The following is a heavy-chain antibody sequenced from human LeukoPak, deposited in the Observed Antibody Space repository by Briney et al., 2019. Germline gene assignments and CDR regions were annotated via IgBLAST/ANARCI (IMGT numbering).Heavy chain of an antibody. CDR3: ARGLTGTSPGH. CDR2: INSDGSST. D-gene: IGHD1-7*01. V-gene: IGHV3-74*01. CDR1: GFTFSTYW. Sequence: GGSLRLSCAASGFTFSTYWMHWVRQVPGKGLLWVSRINSDGSSTSYADSVKGRFTISRDNTKNSLYLQMNSLRAEDTAVYYCARGLTGTSPGHWGQGTLVTVSS. J-gene: IGHJ4*02.